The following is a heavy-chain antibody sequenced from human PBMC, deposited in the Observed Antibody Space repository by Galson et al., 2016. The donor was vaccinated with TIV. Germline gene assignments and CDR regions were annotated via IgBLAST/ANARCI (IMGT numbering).Heavy chain of an antibody. CDR2: IRSHFDGGTT. J-gene: IGHJ3*02. Sequence: SGAEVKKSGESLRLSCAASGLIFSNAWMTWVRQEPGKGLEWVGRIRSHFDGGTTDYAAPVKGRFIISRDDSTQTLYLQMTSLKTEDTGVYYCSRGAYGGFLGSDASDIWGQGTMVTVSA. CDR1: GLIFSNAW. CDR3: SRGAYGGFLGSDASDI. D-gene: IGHD4-23*01. V-gene: IGHV3-15*01.